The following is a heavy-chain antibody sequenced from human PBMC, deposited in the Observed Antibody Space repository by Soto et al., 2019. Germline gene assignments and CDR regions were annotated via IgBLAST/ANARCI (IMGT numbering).Heavy chain of an antibody. J-gene: IGHJ4*01. CDR1: GFTFSNYG. Sequence: PGGSLRLSCVVSGFTFSNYGMHWVRQAPGEGLQWVAVISYDGRDEQYADSVKGRFILSRDNSKNTVYLQMNSLRLEDTGVYSCAKQESGSYLDFWGHGTLVTVSS. CDR3: AKQESGSYLDF. CDR2: ISYDGRDE. V-gene: IGHV3-30*18. D-gene: IGHD1-26*01.